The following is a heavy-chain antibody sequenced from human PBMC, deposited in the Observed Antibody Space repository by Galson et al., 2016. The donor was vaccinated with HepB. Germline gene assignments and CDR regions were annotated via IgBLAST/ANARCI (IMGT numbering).Heavy chain of an antibody. CDR2: ISSSGSNI. CDR3: ARRYYDSSGYYHDAFDI. V-gene: IGHV3-11*04. J-gene: IGHJ3*02. CDR1: GFSFSDYY. D-gene: IGHD3-22*01. Sequence: SLRLSCAASGFSFSDYYMSWIRQVPGKGLEWVSYISSSGSNIYYGDSVNGRFTISRDNAKNSLHLQMNSLRAEDTAVYYCARRYYDSSGYYHDAFDIWGQGTMVTVSS.